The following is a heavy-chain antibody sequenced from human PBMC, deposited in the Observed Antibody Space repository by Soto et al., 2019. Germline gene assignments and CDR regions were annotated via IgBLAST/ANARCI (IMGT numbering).Heavy chain of an antibody. CDR3: ARGVRLEYGQPPQLDN. V-gene: IGHV6-1*01. J-gene: IGHJ4*02. Sequence: PSQTLSLTCVISGDSVSSNSAAWNWIRQSPSRGLGWLGRAYYRSKWYNHYAISVKSRITVNPDTTKNQFSLKLSSVTAADTAVYYCARGVRLEYGQPPQLDNWGQGTLVTVSS. CDR1: GDSVSSNSAA. CDR2: AYYRSKWYN. D-gene: IGHD6-25*01.